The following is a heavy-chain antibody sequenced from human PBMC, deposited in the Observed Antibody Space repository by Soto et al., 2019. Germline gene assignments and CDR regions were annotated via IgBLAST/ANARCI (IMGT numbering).Heavy chain of an antibody. CDR3: ATSSYSGSWTLGAFDY. D-gene: IGHD1-26*01. V-gene: IGHV1-24*01. CDR1: GYTLTELS. CDR2: FDPEDGET. Sequence: QIQLVQSGAEVKKPGASVKVSCKVSGYTLTELSMHWVRQAPGKGLEWMGGFDPEDGETIYAQKFQGRVTMTEDTSTDTAYMELSSLRSEDTAVYYCATSSYSGSWTLGAFDYWGQGTLVTVSS. J-gene: IGHJ4*02.